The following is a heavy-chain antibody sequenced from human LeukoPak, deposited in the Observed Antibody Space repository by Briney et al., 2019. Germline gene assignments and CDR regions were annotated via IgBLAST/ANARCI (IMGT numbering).Heavy chain of an antibody. CDR3: ATNYDILTGYYTIYNY. CDR2: INHSGST. CDR1: GGSFSGYY. Sequence: SETLSLTCAVYGGSFSGYYWSWIRQPPGKGLEWIGEINHSGSTNYNPSLKSRVTISVETSKSQFSLKLSSVTAADTAVYYCATNYDILTGYYTIYNYWGQGTLVTVSS. V-gene: IGHV4-34*01. D-gene: IGHD3-9*01. J-gene: IGHJ4*02.